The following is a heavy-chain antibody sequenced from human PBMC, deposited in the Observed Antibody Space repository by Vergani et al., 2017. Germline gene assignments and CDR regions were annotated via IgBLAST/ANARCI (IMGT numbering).Heavy chain of an antibody. CDR1: GGSISSSSYY. CDR2: IYYSGST. V-gene: IGHV4-39*01. D-gene: IGHD2-15*01. Sequence: QLQLHESGPGLVKPSETLSLTCTVSGGSISSSSYYWGWIRQPPGKGLEWIGSIYYSGSTYYNPALKRRGTISVDTSKNQFSLKLSSVTAADTAVYYCASFTKCYGYYYDYWGQRTLVTVSS. J-gene: IGHJ4*02. CDR3: ASFTKCYGYYYDY.